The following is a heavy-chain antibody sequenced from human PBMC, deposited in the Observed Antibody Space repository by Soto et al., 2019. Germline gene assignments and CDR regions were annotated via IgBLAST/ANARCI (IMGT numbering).Heavy chain of an antibody. CDR2: IKQDGSEK. V-gene: IGHV3-7*03. CDR1: GFTFSSYL. Sequence: PGGSLRLSCAASGFTFSSYLMSWVRQAPGKGLEWVANIKQDGSEKYYVDSVKGRFTISRDNAKNSLYLQMNSLRAEDTAVYYCARGPQTDFDYWGQGTLVTVSS. J-gene: IGHJ4*02. CDR3: ARGPQTDFDY.